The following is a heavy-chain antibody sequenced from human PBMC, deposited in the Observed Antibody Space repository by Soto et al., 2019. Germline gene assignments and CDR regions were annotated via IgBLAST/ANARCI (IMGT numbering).Heavy chain of an antibody. CDR1: GFTVSSNY. CDR3: ARESWYYGSGSYGYFDY. Sequence: GGSLRLSCAASGFTVSSNYMSWVRQAPGKGLEWVAVISYDGSNKYYADSVKGRFTISRDNSKNTLYLQMNSLRAEDTAVYYCARESWYYGSGSYGYFDYWGQGTLVTVSS. J-gene: IGHJ4*02. V-gene: IGHV3-30-3*01. CDR2: ISYDGSNK. D-gene: IGHD3-10*01.